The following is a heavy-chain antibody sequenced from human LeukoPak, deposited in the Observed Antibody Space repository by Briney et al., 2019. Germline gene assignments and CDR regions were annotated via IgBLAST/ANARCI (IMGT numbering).Heavy chain of an antibody. CDR2: ILDSGYST. V-gene: IGHV3-23*01. D-gene: IGHD1-7*01. CDR1: GFTFSSYA. Sequence: GGSLRLSCAASGFTFSSYAMSWVRQAPGKGLEWVSGILDSGYSTYYANSVKGRFTISRDNSNNTLYLQMNSLRAEDTAVYYCAKDATPRNSIWDHFDSWGQGTLVTVSS. CDR3: AKDATPRNSIWDHFDS. J-gene: IGHJ4*02.